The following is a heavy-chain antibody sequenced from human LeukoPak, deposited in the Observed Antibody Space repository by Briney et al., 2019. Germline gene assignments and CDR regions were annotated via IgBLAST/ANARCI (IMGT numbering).Heavy chain of an antibody. J-gene: IGHJ3*02. Sequence: GGSLRLSCAASGFTFSSYAMHWVRQAPGKGLEWVAVISYDGSNKYYAGSVKGRFTISRDNSKNTLYLQMNSLRAEDTAVYYCANIAAAGRDAFDIWGQGTMVTASS. V-gene: IGHV3-30*04. D-gene: IGHD6-13*01. CDR2: ISYDGSNK. CDR3: ANIAAAGRDAFDI. CDR1: GFTFSSYA.